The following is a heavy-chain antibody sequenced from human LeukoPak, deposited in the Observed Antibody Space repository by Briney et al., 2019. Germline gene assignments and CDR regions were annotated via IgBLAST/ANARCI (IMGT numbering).Heavy chain of an antibody. CDR1: GGSISDFY. D-gene: IGHD4-11*01. V-gene: IGHV4-59*08. CDR2: VYYSGST. J-gene: IGHJ3*01. Sequence: SETLSLTCTVSGGSISDFYWSWVRQPPGTGLEWIGYVYYSGSTNHNPSLKSRVTISVDTSKNQFSLKLNSVTAADTAVYYRARQRSNYSFDVWGPGTMVTVSS. CDR3: ARQRSNYSFDV.